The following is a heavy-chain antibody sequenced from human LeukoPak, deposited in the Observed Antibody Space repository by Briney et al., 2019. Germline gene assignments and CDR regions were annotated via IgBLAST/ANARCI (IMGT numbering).Heavy chain of an antibody. CDR3: AREFSGYAFDI. V-gene: IGHV3-21*01. Sequence: GGSLRLSCAASGFTFSSYSMNWVRQAPGKGLEWVSSISSSSSYIYYADSVKGRFTISRDNAKNSLYLQMNSLRAEDTAVYYCAREFSGYAFDIWGQGTMVTVSS. CDR2: ISSSSSYI. CDR1: GFTFSSYS. J-gene: IGHJ3*02. D-gene: IGHD5-12*01.